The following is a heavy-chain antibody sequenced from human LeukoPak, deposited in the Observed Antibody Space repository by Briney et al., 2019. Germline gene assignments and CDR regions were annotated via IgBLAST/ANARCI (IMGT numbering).Heavy chain of an antibody. CDR3: ARRRHTVSMDV. CDR2: ISYDGSNK. Sequence: GGSLRLSCAASGFTFSSYAMHWVRQAPGKGLEWVAVISYDGSNKYYADSVKGRFTISRDNSKNTLYLQMNSLRAEDTAVYYCARRRHTVSMDVWGKGTTVTVSS. CDR1: GFTFSSYA. V-gene: IGHV3-30*14. J-gene: IGHJ6*03. D-gene: IGHD5/OR15-5a*01.